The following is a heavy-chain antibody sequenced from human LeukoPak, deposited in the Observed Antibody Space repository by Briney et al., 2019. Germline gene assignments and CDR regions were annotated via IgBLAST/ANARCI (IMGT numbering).Heavy chain of an antibody. CDR3: ARAGFGELIDY. CDR2: IGGSGGTT. V-gene: IGHV3-23*01. CDR1: GFTFSNSA. J-gene: IGHJ4*02. D-gene: IGHD3-10*01. Sequence: PGGSLRLSCAASGFTFSNSAMSWVRQAPGKGLEWVSGIGGSGGTTYYADSVKGRFTTSRDNAKNSLYLQMNSLRAEDTAVYYCARAGFGELIDYWGQGTLVTVSS.